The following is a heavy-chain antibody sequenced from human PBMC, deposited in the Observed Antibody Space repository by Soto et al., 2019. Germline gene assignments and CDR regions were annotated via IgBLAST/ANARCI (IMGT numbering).Heavy chain of an antibody. Sequence: SETLSLTCSVSGGNISSVGYYWSWIRQHPGKGLEWIGYIYYSGSTYYNPSLKSRVTISVDTSKNQFSLKLSSVTAADTAVYYCARAVVVVITKSYYYYYGMDVWGQGTTVTVS. V-gene: IGHV4-31*03. D-gene: IGHD3-22*01. CDR3: ARAVVVVITKSYYYYYGMDV. CDR2: IYYSGST. CDR1: GGNISSVGYY. J-gene: IGHJ6*02.